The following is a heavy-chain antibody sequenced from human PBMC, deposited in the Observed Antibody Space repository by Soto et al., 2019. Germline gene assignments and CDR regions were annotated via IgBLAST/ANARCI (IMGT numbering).Heavy chain of an antibody. D-gene: IGHD3-10*01. J-gene: IGHJ6*02. CDR3: ARDRFAYYPAPTSNYYYYGMDV. V-gene: IGHV3-53*01. CDR1: GFTVSSNY. CDR2: IYSGGST. Sequence: EVQLVESGGGLIQPGGSLRLSCAASGFTVSSNYMSWVRQAPGKGLEWVSVIYSGGSTYYADSVKGRFTISRDNSKNTLYLQMNSLRAEDTAVYYCARDRFAYYPAPTSNYYYYGMDVWGQGTTVTVSS.